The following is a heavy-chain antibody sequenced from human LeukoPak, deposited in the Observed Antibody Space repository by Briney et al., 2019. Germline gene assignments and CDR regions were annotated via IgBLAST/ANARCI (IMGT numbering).Heavy chain of an antibody. V-gene: IGHV3-66*01. D-gene: IGHD3-3*01. CDR1: GFTVSSNY. CDR3: ARDRLGLLDRFDP. Sequence: GGSLRLSCAASGFTVSSNYMSWVRQAPGKGLEWVSVIYSGGSTYYADSVKGRFTISRDNSKSTLYLQMNSLRAEDTAVYYCARDRLGLLDRFDPWGQGTLVTVSS. CDR2: IYSGGST. J-gene: IGHJ5*02.